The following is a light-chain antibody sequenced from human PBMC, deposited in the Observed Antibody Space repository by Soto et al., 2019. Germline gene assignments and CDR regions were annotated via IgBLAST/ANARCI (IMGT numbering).Light chain of an antibody. CDR1: QSIYNNY. CDR3: QQRSNWRAT. V-gene: IGKV3D-20*02. Sequence: EIVLTQSPGTLSLSPGERAALSCRTSQSIYNNYLAWYQQKPGQAPRLLIYGASSRATGIPDRFSGSGSGTDFTLTISSLEPEDFAVYYCQQRSNWRATFGQGTKVDIK. CDR2: GAS. J-gene: IGKJ1*01.